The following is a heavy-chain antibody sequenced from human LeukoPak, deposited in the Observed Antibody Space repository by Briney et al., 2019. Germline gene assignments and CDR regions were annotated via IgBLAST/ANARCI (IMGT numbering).Heavy chain of an antibody. CDR2: TYYRSKWYS. J-gene: IGHJ3*01. CDR1: GDSVSNNSAA. V-gene: IGHV6-1*01. Sequence: SQTLSLTCAISGDSVSNNSAAWNWIRQSPSRGLEWLGRTYYRSKWYSDYGISVKSRIIINPDTSKNQFSLHLNSVTPEDTAMYFCARGIFNAFDFWGLGTMVTVSS. CDR3: ARGIFNAFDF.